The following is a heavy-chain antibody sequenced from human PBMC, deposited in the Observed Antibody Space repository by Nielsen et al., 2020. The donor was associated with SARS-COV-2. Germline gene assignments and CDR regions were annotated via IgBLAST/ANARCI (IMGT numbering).Heavy chain of an antibody. D-gene: IGHD2-2*01. Sequence: ASVKVSCKASGYTFTSYAMHWVRQAPGQRLEWMGWINAGNGNTKYSQKFQGRVTITRDTSASTAYMELSSLRSEDTAVYYCAITALPAARYYYYGMDVWGQGTTVTVSS. CDR2: INAGNGNT. CDR3: AITALPAARYYYYGMDV. CDR1: GYTFTSYA. V-gene: IGHV1-3*01. J-gene: IGHJ6*02.